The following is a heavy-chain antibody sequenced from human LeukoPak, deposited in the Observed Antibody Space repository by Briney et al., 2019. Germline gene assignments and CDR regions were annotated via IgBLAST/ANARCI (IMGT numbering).Heavy chain of an antibody. CDR2: ISYDGSNK. CDR3: ARVDSDGSYCYYFDY. Sequence: GGSLRLSCAASGFTFSSYAMHWVRQAPGKGLEWVAVISYDGSNKYYADSVKGRFTISRDNSKNTLYLQMNSLRAEDTAVYYCARVDSDGSYCYYFDYWGQGTLVTVSS. V-gene: IGHV3-30-3*01. D-gene: IGHD1-26*01. CDR1: GFTFSSYA. J-gene: IGHJ4*02.